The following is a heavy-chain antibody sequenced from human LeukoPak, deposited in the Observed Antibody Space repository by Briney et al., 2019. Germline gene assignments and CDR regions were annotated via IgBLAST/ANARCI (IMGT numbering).Heavy chain of an antibody. CDR3: AKDLVVIPSGVGDDYPFDASDI. CDR2: IGGSGHST. J-gene: IGHJ3*02. Sequence: PGGSLRLSCAASGFTLSSYSMNWVRQSPRKGLEWVSAIGGSGHSTHYADSVQGRFTISRDNSKNTVFLQMKSLRAEDTAVYFCAKDLVVIPSGVGDDYPFDASDIWGQGTLVTVSS. CDR1: GFTLSSYS. D-gene: IGHD4-11*01. V-gene: IGHV3-23*01.